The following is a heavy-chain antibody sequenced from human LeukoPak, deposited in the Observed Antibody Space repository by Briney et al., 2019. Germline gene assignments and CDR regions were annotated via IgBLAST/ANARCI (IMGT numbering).Heavy chain of an antibody. CDR3: ARDCSGSSCYWIH. D-gene: IGHD2-15*01. V-gene: IGHV1-2*02. Sequence: GASVKVSCKASGYTFTGYYMHWVRQAPGQGLEWMGWINPNNGGTNYAQKFQGRATMTRDTSISTAYMEMRSLRSDDTAVYYCARDCSGSSCYWIHWGQGTLVTVSS. CDR1: GYTFTGYY. J-gene: IGHJ4*02. CDR2: INPNNGGT.